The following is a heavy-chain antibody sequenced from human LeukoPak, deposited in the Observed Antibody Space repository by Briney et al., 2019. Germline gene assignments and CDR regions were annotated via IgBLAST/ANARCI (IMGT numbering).Heavy chain of an antibody. CDR3: AKDSGYRSGVSLLFDY. V-gene: IGHV3-23*01. Sequence: PGGSLRLSCAASGLTFSRYAMSWVRQAPGKGLEWVSAISGSGGSTYYADSVKGRFTISRDNYKNTLYLQMNSVRAEDTPVYYCAKDSGYRSGVSLLFDYWGQGTLVTVSS. D-gene: IGHD6-19*01. CDR2: ISGSGGST. CDR1: GLTFSRYA. J-gene: IGHJ4*02.